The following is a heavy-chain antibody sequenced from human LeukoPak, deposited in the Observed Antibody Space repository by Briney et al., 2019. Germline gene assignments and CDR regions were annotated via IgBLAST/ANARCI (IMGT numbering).Heavy chain of an antibody. V-gene: IGHV1-18*01. D-gene: IGHD5-18*01. CDR2: TSAYNGNT. CDR3: ARYRVAAMIDPEFDY. Sequence: ASVKVSCKASGYTFTSYGISWVRQAPGQGLEWMGWTSAYNGNTNYAQKLQGRVTMTTDTSTSTAYMELRSLRSDDTAVYYCARYRVAAMIDPEFDYWGQGTLVTVSS. CDR1: GYTFTSYG. J-gene: IGHJ4*02.